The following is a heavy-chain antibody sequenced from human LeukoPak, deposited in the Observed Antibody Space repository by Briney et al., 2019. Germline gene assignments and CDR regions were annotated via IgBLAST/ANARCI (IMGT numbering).Heavy chain of an antibody. CDR3: ARGRDVDTAMVTSYSDY. D-gene: IGHD5-18*01. CDR2: INHSGST. J-gene: IGHJ4*02. V-gene: IGHV4-34*01. CDR1: GGSFSGYY. Sequence: SETLTLTCAVYGGSFSGYYWSWIRQPPGKGLEWIGEINHSGSTNYNPSLKSRVTISVDTSKNQFSLKLSSVTAADTAVYYCARGRDVDTAMVTSYSDYWGQGTLVTVSS.